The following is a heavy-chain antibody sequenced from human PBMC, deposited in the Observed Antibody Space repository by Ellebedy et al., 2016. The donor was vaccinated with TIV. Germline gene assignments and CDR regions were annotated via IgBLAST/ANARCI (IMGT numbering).Heavy chain of an antibody. V-gene: IGHV4-59*01. Sequence: SETLSLXXTVSGGSISSYYWSWIRQPPGKGLEWIGYIYYSGSTNYNPSLKSRVTISVDTSKNQFSLKLSSVTAADTAVYYCARDRPSGYDYYYGMDVWGQGTTVTVSS. CDR2: IYYSGST. J-gene: IGHJ6*02. CDR1: GGSISSYY. CDR3: ARDRPSGYDYYYGMDV. D-gene: IGHD5-12*01.